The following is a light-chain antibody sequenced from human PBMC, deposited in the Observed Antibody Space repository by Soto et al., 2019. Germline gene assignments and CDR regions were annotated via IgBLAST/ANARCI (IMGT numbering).Light chain of an antibody. Sequence: EIVLTQSPGTLSLSPGERAILSCRASQSVSSNLAWYQQKPGQAPRLLIYDASNRATGIPARFSGSGSGTDFTLTISSLEPEDFAVYYCQQRSNWPRTFGQGTKVDIK. J-gene: IGKJ1*01. V-gene: IGKV3-11*01. CDR2: DAS. CDR3: QQRSNWPRT. CDR1: QSVSSN.